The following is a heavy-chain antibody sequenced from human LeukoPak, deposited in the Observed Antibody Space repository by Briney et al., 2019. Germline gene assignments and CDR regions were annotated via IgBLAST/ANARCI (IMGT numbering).Heavy chain of an antibody. CDR2: INHSGST. D-gene: IGHD3-16*01. CDR3: ARAPPPGATAFGVVDY. V-gene: IGHV4-34*01. CDR1: GASFSDHY. Sequence: SETLSLTCAVYGASFSDHYWSWIRQPPGKRLEWIGEINHSGSTNYNPSLKSRVTISVDTSKNQFSLKLTSVTAADTAVYYCARAPPPGATAFGVVDYWGQGTQVTVSS. J-gene: IGHJ4*02.